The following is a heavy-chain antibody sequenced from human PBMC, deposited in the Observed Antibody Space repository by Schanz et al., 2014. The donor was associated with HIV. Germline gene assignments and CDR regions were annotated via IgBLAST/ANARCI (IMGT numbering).Heavy chain of an antibody. V-gene: IGHV3-30*18. CDR3: AKDRNHYDSRYRGKGNYYYYYGMDV. CDR1: GFNFNSYG. CDR2: TSYDGTKK. D-gene: IGHD3-22*01. J-gene: IGHJ6*02. Sequence: QVQLVESGGGVVQPGRSLRLSCVASGFNFNSYGMHWVRQAPGKGLEWVAVTSYDGTKKHYADSVKGRFTISRDNSKNSLSLLIKSLRAEDAAVYVCAKDRNHYDSRYRGKGNYYYYYGMDVWGQGTTVTVSS.